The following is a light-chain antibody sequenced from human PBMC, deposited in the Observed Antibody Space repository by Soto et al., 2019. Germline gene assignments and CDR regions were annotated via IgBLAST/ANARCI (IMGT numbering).Light chain of an antibody. Sequence: DIQMTQSPSSLSASVGDRVTITCQASQDISNYLNWYQQKPGKAPKLLIYDASNLETGVPSRFSGSGSGTDFTVTISSLQTEDIGTDYCQQYDNLPMYTFGQGTKLEIK. CDR1: QDISNY. CDR3: QQYDNLPMYT. J-gene: IGKJ2*01. CDR2: DAS. V-gene: IGKV1-33*01.